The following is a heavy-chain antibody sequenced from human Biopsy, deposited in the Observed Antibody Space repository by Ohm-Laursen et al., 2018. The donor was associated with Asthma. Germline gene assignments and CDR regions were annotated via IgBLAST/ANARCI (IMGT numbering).Heavy chain of an antibody. J-gene: IGHJ6*02. CDR1: GGTFNNYA. CDR2: ISPIFGST. Sequence: SSVKVSCKASGGTFNNYAINWVRQAPGQGLEWMGGISPIFGSTAYAQKFQGRVTITADVFTSTVYMELSGLRSEDTAVLYCAKARCYYYYCDMEVWGPGTAIAVS. CDR3: AKARCYYYYCDMEV. V-gene: IGHV1-69*01.